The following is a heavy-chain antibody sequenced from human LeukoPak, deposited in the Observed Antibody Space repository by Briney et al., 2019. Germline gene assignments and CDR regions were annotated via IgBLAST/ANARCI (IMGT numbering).Heavy chain of an antibody. D-gene: IGHD2-2*01. Sequence: GGSLRLSCAASGFTFSSHGMSWVRQAPGKGLEWVAVIWNAGSTKYYVDSVKGRFTISRDNSKNTLYLQMNSLRADDTDVYYCARHYCSSMTRPYEANWFDPWGQGTLVTVSS. CDR2: IWNAGSTK. CDR1: GFTFSSHG. CDR3: ARHYCSSMTRPYEANWFDP. V-gene: IGHV3-33*08. J-gene: IGHJ5*02.